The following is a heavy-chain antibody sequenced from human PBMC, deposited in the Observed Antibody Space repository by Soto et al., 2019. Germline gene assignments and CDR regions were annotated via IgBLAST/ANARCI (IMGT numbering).Heavy chain of an antibody. CDR3: ARDRGPSSGYYPYWFDP. CDR2: IIPIVGTA. V-gene: IGHV1-69*12. CDR1: GGTFSSYA. J-gene: IGHJ5*02. D-gene: IGHD3-22*01. Sequence: QVQLVQSGAEVKKPGSSVKVSCKASGGTFSSYAITWVRQAPGQGLEWMGGIIPIVGTANYAQKFQGRVTITADESTSTDYMELSSLRSEDTAVYYCARDRGPSSGYYPYWFDPWGQGTLVTVSS.